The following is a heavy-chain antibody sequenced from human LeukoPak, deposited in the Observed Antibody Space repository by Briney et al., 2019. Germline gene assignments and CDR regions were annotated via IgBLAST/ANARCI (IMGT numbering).Heavy chain of an antibody. D-gene: IGHD3-3*01. J-gene: IGHJ3*02. V-gene: IGHV3-23*01. CDR1: GFTFSSYA. CDR2: ISGSGGST. CDR3: AKDNWVRFLGRHAFDI. Sequence: GGSLRLSCAASGFTFSSYAMSWVRQAPGKGLEWVSAISGSGGSTYYADSVKGRFTISRDNSKNTLYLQMNSLRAEDTAVYYCAKDNWVRFLGRHAFDIWGQGTMVTVSS.